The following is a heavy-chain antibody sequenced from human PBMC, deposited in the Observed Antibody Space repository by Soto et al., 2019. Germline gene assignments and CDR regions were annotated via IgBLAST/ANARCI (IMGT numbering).Heavy chain of an antibody. CDR1: GFTFSSYA. Sequence: QVQLVESGGGVVQPGRSLRLSCAASGFTFSSYAMHWVRQAPGKGLEWVAVISYDGSNKYYADSVKGRFTISRDNSKNTLYLQMNSLRAEDTAVYYCARDQVRSISVAGGTFDYWGQGTLVTVSS. CDR3: ARDQVRSISVAGGTFDY. D-gene: IGHD6-19*01. V-gene: IGHV3-30-3*01. CDR2: ISYDGSNK. J-gene: IGHJ4*02.